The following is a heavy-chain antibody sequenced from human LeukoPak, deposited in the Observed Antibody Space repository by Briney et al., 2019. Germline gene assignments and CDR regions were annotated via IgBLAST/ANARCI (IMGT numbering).Heavy chain of an antibody. Sequence: GGSLRHSCVASGFTFNTYSMNWACQAPGKGREWVSPIYSSGGYMFYAHSVKGRFIISRDNAKESLYLQINSPRDEDTAVYYCLRGDRRDYWGQGTLVTVSS. V-gene: IGHV3-21*01. J-gene: IGHJ4*02. CDR1: GFTFNTYS. CDR3: LRGDRRDY. CDR2: IYSSGGYM.